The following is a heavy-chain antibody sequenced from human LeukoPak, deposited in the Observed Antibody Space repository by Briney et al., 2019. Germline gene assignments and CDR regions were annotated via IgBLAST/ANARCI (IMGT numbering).Heavy chain of an antibody. Sequence: SETLSLTCTVSGGSVSSTNYYWGWIRQPPGKGLEWIGSIYYSGSTYYNPSLKSRVTISVDTSKNQFSLKLSSVTAADTAVYYCARQSPGESIAVARIWGQGTMVTVSS. CDR2: IYYSGST. CDR3: ARQSPGESIAVARI. D-gene: IGHD6-19*01. V-gene: IGHV4-39*07. J-gene: IGHJ3*02. CDR1: GGSVSSTNYY.